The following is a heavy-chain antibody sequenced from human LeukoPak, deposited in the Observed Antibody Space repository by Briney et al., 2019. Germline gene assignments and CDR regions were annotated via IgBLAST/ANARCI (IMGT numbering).Heavy chain of an antibody. CDR1: GYTFIDYY. V-gene: IGHV1-2*02. Sequence: ASVKVSCKASGYTFIDYYIHWVRQAPGQGLERMGWINPNSGGTNFAQKFQGRVTMTRGTSISTTFMDLSSLTSDDTAIYYCARGHDNTGYNYFDYWGQGTLVTVSS. D-gene: IGHD3-9*01. J-gene: IGHJ4*02. CDR2: INPNSGGT. CDR3: ARGHDNTGYNYFDY.